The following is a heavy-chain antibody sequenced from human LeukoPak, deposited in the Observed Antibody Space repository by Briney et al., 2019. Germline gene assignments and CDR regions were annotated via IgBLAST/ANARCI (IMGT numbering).Heavy chain of an antibody. CDR1: GFTFSNYA. CDR3: ARRATDSRGSDY. D-gene: IGHD3-16*01. CDR2: IDSSGGRT. J-gene: IGHJ4*02. V-gene: IGHV3-23*05. Sequence: GGSLRLSCAASGFTFSNYAMIWVRQAPGKGLEWVSSIDSSGGRTDYADSVKGRFTISRDNSKNTLYLQMTRLRVEDTAVYYCARRATDSRGSDYWAQEPLHSVFS.